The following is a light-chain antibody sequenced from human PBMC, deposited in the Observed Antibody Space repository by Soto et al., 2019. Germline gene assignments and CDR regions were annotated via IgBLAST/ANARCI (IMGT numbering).Light chain of an antibody. CDR3: AAWDDSLNGVV. CDR2: SNN. V-gene: IGLV1-44*01. CDR1: SSNIGSNT. J-gene: IGLJ2*01. Sequence: QSVLTQPPSASGTPGQRVTISCSGSSSNIGSNTVNGYQQLPGTAPKLLIYSNNQRPSGVPDRFSGSKSVTSASLAISGLQYEDEADYYCAAWDDSLNGVVFGGGTKLTVL.